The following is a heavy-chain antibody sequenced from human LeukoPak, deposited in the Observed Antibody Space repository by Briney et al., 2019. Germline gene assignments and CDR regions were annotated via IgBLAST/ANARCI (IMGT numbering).Heavy chain of an antibody. Sequence: GGSLRLSCAASGFTFSSHWMHWVRQAPGEGLVWVSHIKSDGSGTSYADSVKGRFTISRDNAKNTLYLQMNSLRAGDTAIYYCARALGYWGQGTLVTVSS. CDR1: GFTFSSHW. CDR3: ARALGY. J-gene: IGHJ4*02. V-gene: IGHV3-74*01. CDR2: IKSDGSGT.